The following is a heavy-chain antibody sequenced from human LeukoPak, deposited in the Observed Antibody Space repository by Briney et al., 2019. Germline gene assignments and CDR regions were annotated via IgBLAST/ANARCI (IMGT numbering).Heavy chain of an antibody. CDR1: GGTFSSYA. D-gene: IGHD5-24*01. J-gene: IGHJ4*02. V-gene: IGHV1-69*13. Sequence: SVKVSCKASGGTFSSYAITWVRQAPGQGLEWMGGIIPIFGAANYAQKFQGRVTLTADESTSTAYMELSTLTSEDTAVFFCTMPGAGNGYNYTWNDLTSFDSWGQGTLVTVSA. CDR2: IIPIFGAA. CDR3: TMPGAGNGYNYTWNDLTSFDS.